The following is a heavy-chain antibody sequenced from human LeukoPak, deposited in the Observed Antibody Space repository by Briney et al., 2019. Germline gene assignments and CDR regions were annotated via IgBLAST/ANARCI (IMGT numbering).Heavy chain of an antibody. CDR3: ARDDDSSGYEYFDY. D-gene: IGHD3-22*01. Sequence: SETLSLTCAVYGGSFSGYYWSWIRQPPGKGLEWIREINHSGSTNYNPSLKSRVTISVDTSKNQFSLKLSSVTAADTAVYYCARDDDSSGYEYFDYWGQGTLVTVSS. J-gene: IGHJ4*02. CDR1: GGSFSGYY. CDR2: INHSGST. V-gene: IGHV4-34*01.